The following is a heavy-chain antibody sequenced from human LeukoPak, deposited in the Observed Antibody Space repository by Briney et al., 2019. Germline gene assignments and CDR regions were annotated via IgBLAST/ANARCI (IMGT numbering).Heavy chain of an antibody. CDR1: GYTFTSYD. CDR2: INPNSGGT. Sequence: ASVKVSCKASGYTFTSYDINWVRQATGQGLEWMGWINPNSGGTNYAQKFQGRVTMTRDTSISTAYMELSRLRSDDTAVYYCARGYDSSGYYYDYWGQGTLVTVSS. V-gene: IGHV1-2*02. CDR3: ARGYDSSGYYYDY. D-gene: IGHD3-22*01. J-gene: IGHJ4*02.